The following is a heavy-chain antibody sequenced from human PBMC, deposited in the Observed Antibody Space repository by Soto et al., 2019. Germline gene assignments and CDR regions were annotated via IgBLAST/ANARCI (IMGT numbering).Heavy chain of an antibody. CDR1: GYTFTDYD. Sequence: ASVKVSCKLSGYTFTDYDINWLRQASELGLEWMGWVNPTSDNTGYAQKFQGRVTMTWNTSISTAYMELSSLRSEDTAVYYCASWAGYSKWGQGTLVTVST. J-gene: IGHJ4*02. CDR2: VNPTSDNT. D-gene: IGHD3-9*01. V-gene: IGHV1-8*01. CDR3: ASWAGYSK.